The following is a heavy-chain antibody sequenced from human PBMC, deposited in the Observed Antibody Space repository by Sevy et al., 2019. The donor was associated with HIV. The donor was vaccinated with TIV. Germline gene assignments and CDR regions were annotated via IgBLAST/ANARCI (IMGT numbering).Heavy chain of an antibody. V-gene: IGHV3-30-3*01. CDR2: ISYDGSDK. CDR1: GFAFSNYYA. Sequence: GGSLRLSCAASGFAFSNYYAMHWVRQAPGKGLEWVALISYDGSDKYYADSVKGRFTISRDNFKNPLFLQMNSLTTEDTAVYYCARPRANYGDHYVFYAMDVWGQGTTVTVSS. J-gene: IGHJ6*02. D-gene: IGHD4-17*01. CDR3: ARPRANYGDHYVFYAMDV.